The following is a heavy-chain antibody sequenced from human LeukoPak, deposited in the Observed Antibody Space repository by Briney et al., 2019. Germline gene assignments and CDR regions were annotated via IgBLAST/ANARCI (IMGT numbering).Heavy chain of an antibody. J-gene: IGHJ4*02. V-gene: IGHV4-4*07. CDR3: ARVSPQAAENQPFDY. Sequence: SETLSLTCTVSDGSISSYYWSWIRQPAGKGLEWIGRIYTSGSTNYNPSLKSRVTMSVDTSKNQFSLKLSSVTAADTAVYYCARVSPQAAENQPFDYGGQGTLVTVSS. D-gene: IGHD6-13*01. CDR1: DGSISSYY. CDR2: IYTSGST.